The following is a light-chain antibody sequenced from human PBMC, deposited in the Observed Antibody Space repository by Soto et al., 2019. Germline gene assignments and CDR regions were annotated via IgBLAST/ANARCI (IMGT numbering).Light chain of an antibody. CDR2: GVS. CDR3: SSYTSSSTLRV. CDR1: SSDVGAYNY. J-gene: IGLJ3*02. V-gene: IGLV2-14*01. Sequence: QSALTQPASVSGSPGQSITISCTGTSSDVGAYNYVSWYQQHPGKVPKLMIYGVSNRPSGVSNRFSGSKSGNTASLTISGLQAEDEADYYGSSYTSSSTLRVFGGGTKLTVL.